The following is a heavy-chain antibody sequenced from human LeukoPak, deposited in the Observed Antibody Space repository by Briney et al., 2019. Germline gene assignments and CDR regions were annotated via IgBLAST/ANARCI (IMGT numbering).Heavy chain of an antibody. CDR3: AKGVYYGAYFFDY. CDR2: INSDGSST. V-gene: IGHV3-74*01. J-gene: IGHJ4*02. CDR1: GFTFSSYS. D-gene: IGHD3-10*01. Sequence: GGSLRLSCAASGFTFSSYSMNWVRQAPGKGLVWVSRINSDGSSTSYADSVKGRFTISRDNAKNTVYLQMSSLRADDTALYYCAKGVYYGAYFFDYWGQGTLVTVSS.